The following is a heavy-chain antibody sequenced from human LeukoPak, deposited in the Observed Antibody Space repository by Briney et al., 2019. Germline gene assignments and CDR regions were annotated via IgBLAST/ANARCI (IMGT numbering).Heavy chain of an antibody. CDR1: GFTFSSYS. J-gene: IGHJ5*02. CDR3: ASFSATRVRWFGP. V-gene: IGHV3-21*01. Sequence: GGSLRLSCAASGFTFSSYSMNWVRQAPGKGLEWVSSISSSSYIYYADSVKGRFTISRDNAENSLYLQMNSLRAEDTAVYYCASFSATRVRWFGPWGQGTLVTVSS. D-gene: IGHD2-15*01. CDR2: ISSSSYI.